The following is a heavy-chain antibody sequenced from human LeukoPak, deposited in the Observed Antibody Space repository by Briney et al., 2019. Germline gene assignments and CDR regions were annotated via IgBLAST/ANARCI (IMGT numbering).Heavy chain of an antibody. CDR2: ISWNSGNI. V-gene: IGHV3-9*01. CDR1: GFTFDDYA. CDR3: AKDRGTTYYYYGMDV. J-gene: IGHJ6*02. Sequence: PGRSLRLSCAASGFTFDDYAMHWVRQAPGKGLEWVSGISWNSGNIGYADSVKGRFTISRDNAKNSLYLQMNSLRAEDTALYYCAKDRGTTYYYYGMDVWGQGTTVTVSS. D-gene: IGHD2-2*01.